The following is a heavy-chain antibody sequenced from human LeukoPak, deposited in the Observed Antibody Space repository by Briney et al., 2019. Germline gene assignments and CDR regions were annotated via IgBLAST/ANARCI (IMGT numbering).Heavy chain of an antibody. V-gene: IGHV3-9*01. CDR1: GFTFDDYA. D-gene: IGHD3-22*01. CDR3: ARVGDYYDSSGYYSLDY. CDR2: ISWNSGSI. Sequence: GGSLRLSCAASGFTFDDYAMHWVRQAPGKGLEWVSGISWNSGSIGYADSVKGRFTISRDNAKNSLYLQMNSLRAEDTAVYYCARVGDYYDSSGYYSLDYWGQGTLVTVSS. J-gene: IGHJ4*02.